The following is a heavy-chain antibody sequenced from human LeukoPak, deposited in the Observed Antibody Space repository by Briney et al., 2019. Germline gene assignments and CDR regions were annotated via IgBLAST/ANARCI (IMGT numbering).Heavy chain of an antibody. Sequence: ASVKVSCKASGYTFTGYYMHWVRQAPGQGLEWMGWINPNSGGTNYAQKFRGWVTMTRDTSISTAYMELSRLRSDDTAVYYCAREGDRDYYDSSGPTPPDYWGQGTLVTVSS. CDR2: INPNSGGT. CDR1: GYTFTGYY. J-gene: IGHJ4*02. V-gene: IGHV1-2*04. CDR3: AREGDRDYYDSSGPTPPDY. D-gene: IGHD3-22*01.